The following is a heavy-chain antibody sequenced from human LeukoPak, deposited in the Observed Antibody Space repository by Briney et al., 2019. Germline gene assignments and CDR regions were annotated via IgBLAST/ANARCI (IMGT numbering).Heavy chain of an antibody. J-gene: IGHJ4*02. CDR2: IYPGDFDT. V-gene: IGHV5-51*01. Sequence: GESLKISCKGSGYSFISYWIGWVRQMPGKGLEWMGIIYPGDFDTRYSPSFQGQVTISADNSINTAYLQSSSLKASDTAMYYCARPDCSGGTCYYDYWGQGTLVTVSS. D-gene: IGHD2-15*01. CDR1: GYSFISYW. CDR3: ARPDCSGGTCYYDY.